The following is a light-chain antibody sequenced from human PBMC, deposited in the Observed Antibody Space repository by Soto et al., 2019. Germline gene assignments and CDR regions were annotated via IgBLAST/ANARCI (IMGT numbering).Light chain of an antibody. CDR1: QTIRSNY. CDR3: QQYGSSPWT. J-gene: IGKJ1*01. V-gene: IGKV3-20*01. Sequence: ETVLTQSPGTLSLSPGERATLSCRASQTIRSNYLAWYRQTPGQAPRLLIYGASNRATGIADRFSGSGSGTAFPLSISSLDPEDFALYYCQQYGSSPWTFGQGTKVEIK. CDR2: GAS.